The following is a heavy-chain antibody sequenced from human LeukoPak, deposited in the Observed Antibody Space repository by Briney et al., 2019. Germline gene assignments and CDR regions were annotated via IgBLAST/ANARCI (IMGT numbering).Heavy chain of an antibody. V-gene: IGHV1-2*06. Sequence: VASVKVSCKASGYTFTGYYKHWVRQAPGQGLEWMGRINPNSGGTNYAQKFQGRVTMTRDTSISTAYMELSRLRSDDTAVYYCAAQDSSGWYTPNFDYWGQGTLVTVSS. CDR1: GYTFTGYY. D-gene: IGHD6-19*01. CDR2: INPNSGGT. J-gene: IGHJ4*02. CDR3: AAQDSSGWYTPNFDY.